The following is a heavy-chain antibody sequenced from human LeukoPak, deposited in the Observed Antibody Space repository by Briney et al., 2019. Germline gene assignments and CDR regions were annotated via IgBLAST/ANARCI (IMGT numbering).Heavy chain of an antibody. CDR2: IYYSGSP. D-gene: IGHD2-2*01. CDR3: AGVVELPAATGLWFDP. Sequence: SETLSLTRTVSGGSIRSYYWSWIRQPPGKGLEWIGYIYYSGSPNYNPSPKRRVTISEDTSKNQFSLKLSSVTAADTAVYYCAGVVELPAATGLWFDPWGQGTLVTVSS. V-gene: IGHV4-59*01. CDR1: GGSIRSYY. J-gene: IGHJ5*02.